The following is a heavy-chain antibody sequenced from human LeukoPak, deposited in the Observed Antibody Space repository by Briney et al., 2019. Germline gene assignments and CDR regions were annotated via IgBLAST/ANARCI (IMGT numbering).Heavy chain of an antibody. CDR2: IYYSGST. V-gene: IGHV4-59*01. D-gene: IGHD2-15*01. J-gene: IGHJ5*02. CDR1: GGSINSYY. CDR3: ARGRGGGGSYNNWFDP. Sequence: SETLSLTCPVSGGSINSYYWSWIRQPPGKGLEWIGYIYYSGSTNYNPSLKSRVTISVDTSKNQFSLKLSSVTAADTAVYYCARGRGGGGSYNNWFDPWGQGTPVTVSS.